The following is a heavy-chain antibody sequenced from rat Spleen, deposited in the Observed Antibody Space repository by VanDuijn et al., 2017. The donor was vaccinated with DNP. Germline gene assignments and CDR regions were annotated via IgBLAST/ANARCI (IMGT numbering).Heavy chain of an antibody. CDR1: GFILSDYA. CDR2: ISYDGANT. Sequence: EVRLVESGGRLVQPGNSLRLSCAASGFILSDYAMAWVRKGPTQGLEGVASISYDGANTYCRDSVKGRFTVSRDNAKGSLYLKMERLMAEDTATYYCTTTIITTMVPDDWGQGVMVSVSS. D-gene: IGHD1-6*01. CDR3: TTTIITTMVPDD. J-gene: IGHJ2*01. V-gene: IGHV5-20*01.